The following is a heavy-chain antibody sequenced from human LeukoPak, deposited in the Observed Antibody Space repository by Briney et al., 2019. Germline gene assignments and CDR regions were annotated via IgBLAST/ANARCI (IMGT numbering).Heavy chain of an antibody. CDR3: ARAASSTSHTAVYYMDV. CDR1: GGTFSSYA. J-gene: IGHJ6*03. Sequence: GASVKVSCKASGGTFSSYAISWVRQAPGQGLEWMGGIIPIFGTANYAQKFQGRVTITTDESTSTAYMELGSLRSEDTAVYYCARAASSTSHTAVYYMDVWGKGTTFTVSS. D-gene: IGHD2-2*01. V-gene: IGHV1-69*05. CDR2: IIPIFGTA.